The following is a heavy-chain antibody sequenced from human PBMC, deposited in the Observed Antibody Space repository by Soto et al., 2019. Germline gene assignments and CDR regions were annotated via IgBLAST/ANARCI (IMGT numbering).Heavy chain of an antibody. V-gene: IGHV1-69*06. CDR2: IIPIFGTA. CDR1: GGTFSTSA. D-gene: IGHD3-10*01. Sequence: QVRLVQSGAEVKKPGSSVKASCKTSGGTFSTSAISWVGQAPEQGLEWMGGIIPIFGTANYAQKFQGRVSITADKSTSTAYMELSSLTSEDTAVYYCASGEVRGGGDVWGQGTTVTVSS. CDR3: ASGEVRGGGDV. J-gene: IGHJ6*02.